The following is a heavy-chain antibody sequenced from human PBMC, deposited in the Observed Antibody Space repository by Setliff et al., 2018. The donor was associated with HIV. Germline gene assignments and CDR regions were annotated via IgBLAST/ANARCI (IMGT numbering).Heavy chain of an antibody. CDR2: IYYSGST. J-gene: IGHJ4*02. Sequence: SETLSLTCTVSGDSVSSRSYYWSWIRQPPGKGLEWIGYIYYSGSTNYNPSLKSRVTISLDTSKNQFSLNLSSVTAADTAMYYCARDSIAVAGIGHYFDYWGRGTLVTVSS. CDR1: GDSVSSRSYY. CDR3: ARDSIAVAGIGHYFDY. D-gene: IGHD6-19*01. V-gene: IGHV4-61*01.